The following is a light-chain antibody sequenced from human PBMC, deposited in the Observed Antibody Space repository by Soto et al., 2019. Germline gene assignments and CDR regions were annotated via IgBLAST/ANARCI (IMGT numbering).Light chain of an antibody. CDR3: QQYGGAPRIT. Sequence: IVVPQSPCTLSLSPGERSALGCRWTERLSSVYLAWYQQRPGQPPRLLIYGASNRATGIPDRFSGSGSTTDFTLIINRLEPEDVAIYYCQQYGGAPRITFGQGTRLEIK. J-gene: IGKJ5*01. CDR2: GAS. V-gene: IGKV3-20*01. CDR1: ERLSSVY.